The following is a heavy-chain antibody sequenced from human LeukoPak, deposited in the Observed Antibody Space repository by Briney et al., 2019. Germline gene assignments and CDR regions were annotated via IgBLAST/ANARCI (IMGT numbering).Heavy chain of an antibody. CDR2: IAPSSGTT. V-gene: IGHV1-46*01. Sequence: GASVKVSCTASGYTFTSNYMHWVRQAPGQGLAWMGVIAPSSGTTSYAQKFQGRVTMTRDTSTSTLYMELSSLTSEDTAVYYCARASGSSAVPFDYWGQGTLVTVSS. D-gene: IGHD3-10*01. J-gene: IGHJ4*02. CDR3: ARASGSSAVPFDY. CDR1: GYTFTSNY.